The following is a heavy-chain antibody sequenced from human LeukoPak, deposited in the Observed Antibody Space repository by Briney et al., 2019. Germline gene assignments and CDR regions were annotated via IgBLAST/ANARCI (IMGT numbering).Heavy chain of an antibody. CDR3: ARAPSGYASLRFDY. Sequence: GGSLRLSCAASGFTFSSYSMNWVRQAPGKGLEWVSSISSSSSYIYYADSVKGRFTISRDNAKNSLYLQMNSLRAEDTAVYYCARAPSGYASLRFDYWGQGTLVTVSS. V-gene: IGHV3-21*01. CDR1: GFTFSSYS. J-gene: IGHJ4*02. CDR2: ISSSSSYI. D-gene: IGHD5-12*01.